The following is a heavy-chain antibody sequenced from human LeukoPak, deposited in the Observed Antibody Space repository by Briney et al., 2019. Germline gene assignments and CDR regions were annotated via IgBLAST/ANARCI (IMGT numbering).Heavy chain of an antibody. D-gene: IGHD2-15*01. CDR2: IKSKTDGGTT. J-gene: IGHJ4*02. CDR1: GFTFSNAW. CDR3: TTSRGVVWFFDY. Sequence: NAGGSLRLSCAASGFTFSNAWMSWVRQAPGKGLEWVGRIKSKTDGGTTGYAAPVKGRFTISRDDSKNTLYLQMNSLKTEDTAVYYCTTSRGVVWFFDYWGQGTLVTVSS. V-gene: IGHV3-15*01.